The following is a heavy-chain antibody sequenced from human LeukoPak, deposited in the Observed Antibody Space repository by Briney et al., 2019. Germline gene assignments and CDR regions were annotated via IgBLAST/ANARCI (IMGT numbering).Heavy chain of an antibody. Sequence: SETLSLTCTVSGGSISSSSYYWGWIRQPPGKGLEWIGSIYYSGSTYYNPSLKSRVTISVDTSKNQFSLKLSSVTAADTAVYYCASINFSCSSTSCYHHYYYYYMDVWGKGTTVTVSS. CDR1: GGSISSSSYY. CDR2: IYYSGST. D-gene: IGHD2-2*01. V-gene: IGHV4-39*07. CDR3: ASINFSCSSTSCYHHYYYYYMDV. J-gene: IGHJ6*03.